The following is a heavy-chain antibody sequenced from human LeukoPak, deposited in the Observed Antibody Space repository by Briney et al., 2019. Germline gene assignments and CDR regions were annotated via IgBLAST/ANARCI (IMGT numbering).Heavy chain of an antibody. J-gene: IGHJ2*01. CDR3: AKGMYASTWSDPYWYFDL. CDR1: GFTFNTYA. V-gene: IGHV3-21*05. CDR2: ISATSTDI. D-gene: IGHD6-13*01. Sequence: GGSLRLSCAASGFTFNTYAMNWVRQAPGKGLEWVSFISATSTDIYYADSVKGRFTISRDNAKNSLFLHMNALRAEDSAVYYCAKGMYASTWSDPYWYFDLWGRGTLVTVSS.